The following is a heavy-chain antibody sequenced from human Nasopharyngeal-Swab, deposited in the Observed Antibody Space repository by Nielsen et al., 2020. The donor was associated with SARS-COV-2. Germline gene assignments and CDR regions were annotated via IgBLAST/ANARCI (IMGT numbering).Heavy chain of an antibody. CDR1: GFTFSSYS. CDR3: ARDPPEKISSSWYRYYYYGMDV. J-gene: IGHJ6*02. Sequence: ETLSLTCAASGFTFSSYSMNWVRQAPGKGLEWVSSISSSSSYIYYADSVRGRFTISRDNAKNSLYLQMNSLRAEDTAVYYCARDPPEKISSSWYRYYYYGMDVWGQGTTVTVSS. CDR2: ISSSSSYI. D-gene: IGHD6-13*01. V-gene: IGHV3-21*01.